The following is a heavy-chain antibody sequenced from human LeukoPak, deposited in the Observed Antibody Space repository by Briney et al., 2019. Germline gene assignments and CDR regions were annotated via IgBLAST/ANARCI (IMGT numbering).Heavy chain of an antibody. D-gene: IGHD6-6*01. V-gene: IGHV3-23*01. J-gene: IGHJ4*02. CDR2: FSGSGGST. Sequence: GGSLRLSCAASGFTFNNYAMSWVRQAPGKGLEWVTTFSGSGGSTYYADSVKGRFTNSRDNSKNTLYLQMNSLGAEDTAVYYCAKDQYTSSSGRVNFDYWGQGTLVTVSS. CDR3: AKDQYTSSSGRVNFDY. CDR1: GFTFNNYA.